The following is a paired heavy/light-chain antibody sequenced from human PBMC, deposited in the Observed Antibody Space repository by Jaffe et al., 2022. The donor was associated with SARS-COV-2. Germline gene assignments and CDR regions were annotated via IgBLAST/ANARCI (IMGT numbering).Heavy chain of an antibody. V-gene: IGHV3-21*01. D-gene: IGHD2-2*01. CDR3: AREELGYCDSTSCYGNYYFDY. J-gene: IGHJ4*02. CDR1: GFTFSYYS. Sequence: EVQLVESGGGLVKPGGSLRLSCAASGFTFSYYSINWVRQAPGKGLEWVSSISSSSTYIYYADSVKGRFTISRDNAKNSLYLQMNSLRAEDTAVYYCAREELGYCDSTSCYGNYYFDYWGQGTLVTVSS. CDR2: ISSSSTYI.
Light chain of an antibody. J-gene: IGKJ2*01. V-gene: IGKV3-15*01. CDR3: QQYNNWPPF. CDR1: QSLSSN. CDR2: GAS. Sequence: EIVMTQSPATLSVSPGERATLSCRASQSLSSNLAWYQQKPGQAPRLLIYGASTRATGIPARFSGSGSGTEFTLTISSLQSEDFAVYYCQQYNNWPPFFGQGTKLEIK.